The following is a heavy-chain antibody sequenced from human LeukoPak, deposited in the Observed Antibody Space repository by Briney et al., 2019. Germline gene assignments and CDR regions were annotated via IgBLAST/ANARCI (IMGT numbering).Heavy chain of an antibody. J-gene: IGHJ3*02. CDR1: GFTFSSYG. D-gene: IGHD3-22*01. CDR3: AKGFSSGPWDACDI. CDR2: ISYGGSKK. Sequence: PGGSLRLSCAASGFTFSSYGMHWVRQAPGKGLEWVAVISYGGSKKYYADSVKGRFTISRDSSKNMLYLQMNSLRVEDTAVYYCAKGFSSGPWDACDIWGQGTMVTVSS. V-gene: IGHV3-30*18.